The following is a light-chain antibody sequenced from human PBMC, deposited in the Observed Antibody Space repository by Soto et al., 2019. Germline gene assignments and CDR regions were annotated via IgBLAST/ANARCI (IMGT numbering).Light chain of an antibody. V-gene: IGKV1-27*01. J-gene: IGKJ4*01. CDR2: AAS. CDR1: QGIRSS. Sequence: DIQMTQSPSSLSASVRDRVTITCRASQGIRSSLAWYQQKPGTVPKLLIYAASTLQSGVPSRFSGSGSGTDFTLTISSLQPEDVATYYCQKYNSAPLTFGGGTKVEIK. CDR3: QKYNSAPLT.